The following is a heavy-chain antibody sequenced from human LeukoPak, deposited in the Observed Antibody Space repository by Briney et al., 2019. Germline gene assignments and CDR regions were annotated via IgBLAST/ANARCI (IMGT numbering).Heavy chain of an antibody. J-gene: IGHJ5*02. D-gene: IGHD3-3*01. CDR2: INSDGSST. CDR1: GFTFSSYW. Sequence: HPGGSLRLSCAASGFTFSSYWMHWVRQAPGKGLVWVSRINSDGSSTSYADSVKGRFTISRDNAKNTLYLQMNSLRAEDTAVYYCARDFSRFLGSGWFDPWGQETLVTVSS. CDR3: ARDFSRFLGSGWFDP. V-gene: IGHV3-74*01.